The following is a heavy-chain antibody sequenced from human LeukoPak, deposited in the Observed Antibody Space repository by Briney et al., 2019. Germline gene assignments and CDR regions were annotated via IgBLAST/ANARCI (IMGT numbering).Heavy chain of an antibody. V-gene: IGHV3-7*01. D-gene: IGHD3-22*01. Sequence: GGSLRLSCVGYGFTFSTYWMSWVRQAPGKGLEWVANIKQDGGEKYYVDSVKGRFTISRDNAKNSLYLQMNSLRAEDTAVYYCATYSSLNRREFQYWGQGTLLTVSS. J-gene: IGHJ1*01. CDR3: ATYSSLNRREFQY. CDR2: IKQDGGEK. CDR1: GFTFSTYW.